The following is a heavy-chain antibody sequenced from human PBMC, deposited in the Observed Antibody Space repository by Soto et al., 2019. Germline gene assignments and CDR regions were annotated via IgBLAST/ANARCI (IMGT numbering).Heavy chain of an antibody. CDR1: GFTVSSNY. D-gene: IGHD6-13*01. J-gene: IGHJ6*02. CDR3: ARDPGIAAAGTYYYYGMDV. CDR2: IYSGGST. V-gene: IGHV3-53*01. Sequence: SCAASGFTVSSNYMSWVRQAPGKGLEWVSVIYSGGSTYYADSVKGRFTISRDNSKNTLYLQMNSLRAEDTAVYYCARDPGIAAAGTYYYYGMDVWGQGTTVTVS.